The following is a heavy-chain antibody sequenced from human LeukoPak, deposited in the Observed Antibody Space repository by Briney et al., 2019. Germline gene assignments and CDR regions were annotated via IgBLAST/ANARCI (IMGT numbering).Heavy chain of an antibody. D-gene: IGHD2-2*01. Sequence: PGRSLRLSCAASGFTFSSYAMHWVRQAPGKGLEWVAVISYDGSNKYYTDSVKGRFTISRDNSKNTLYLQMNSLRAEDTAVYYCARTLSRGDRSSTSWKEFGYWGQGTLVTVSS. CDR3: ARTLSRGDRSSTSWKEFGY. CDR2: ISYDGSNK. CDR1: GFTFSSYA. V-gene: IGHV3-30-3*01. J-gene: IGHJ4*02.